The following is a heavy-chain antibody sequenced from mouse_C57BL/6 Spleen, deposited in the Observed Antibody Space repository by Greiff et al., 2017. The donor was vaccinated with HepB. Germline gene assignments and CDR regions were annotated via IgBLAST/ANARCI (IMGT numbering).Heavy chain of an antibody. Sequence: VQLQQSGPELVKPGASVKISCKASGYTFTDYYMNWVKQSHGKSLEWIGDINPNNGGTSYNQKFKGKATLTVDKSSSTAYMELRSLTSEDSAVYYCARGAYYYGSFYWGQGTTLTVSS. CDR2: INPNNGGT. J-gene: IGHJ2*01. CDR3: ARGAYYYGSFY. D-gene: IGHD1-1*01. V-gene: IGHV1-26*01. CDR1: GYTFTDYY.